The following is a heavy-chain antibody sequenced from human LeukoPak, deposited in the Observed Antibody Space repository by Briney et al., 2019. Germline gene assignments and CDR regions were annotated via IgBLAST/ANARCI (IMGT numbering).Heavy chain of an antibody. CDR2: IRSKPNSYAT. J-gene: IGHJ4*02. D-gene: IGHD6-19*01. CDR3: AKGYEQWLVRPCFDY. CDR1: GFTFSDSA. Sequence: GGSLRLSCAASGFTFSDSAMHWVRQASGKGLEWVGRIRSKPNSYATSYAASVRGRFTISRDDSNNTAFLQMNSLKTEDTAVYYCAKGYEQWLVRPCFDYWGQGTLVTVSS. V-gene: IGHV3-73*01.